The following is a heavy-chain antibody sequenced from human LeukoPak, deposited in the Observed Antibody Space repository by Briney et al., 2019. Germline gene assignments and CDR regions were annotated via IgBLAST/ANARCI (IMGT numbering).Heavy chain of an antibody. J-gene: IGHJ5*02. D-gene: IGHD6-13*01. CDR2: IYYSGST. Sequence: PSETLSLTCTVSGGSISSSSYYWGWIRQPPGKGLEWIGSIYYSGSTYYNPSLKSRVTISVDTSKNQFSLKLSSVTAADTAVYYCARHRNQQLAHNWFDPWGQGTLVTVSS. CDR1: GGSISSSSYY. V-gene: IGHV4-39*01. CDR3: ARHRNQQLAHNWFDP.